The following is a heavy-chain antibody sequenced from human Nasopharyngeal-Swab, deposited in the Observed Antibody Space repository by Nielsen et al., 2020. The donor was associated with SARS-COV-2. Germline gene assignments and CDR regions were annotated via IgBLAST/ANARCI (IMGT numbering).Heavy chain of an antibody. V-gene: IGHV4-39*07. CDR1: GGSISSSSYH. J-gene: IGHJ4*02. Sequence: SETLSLTCTVSGGSISSSSYHWGWIRQPSGKGLEWIGSIYYSGSTYYNPSLKSRVTISVDTSKNQFSLKLSSVTAADTAVYYCARQIRSPTEAAADTFDYWGQGTLVTVSS. CDR2: IYYSGST. CDR3: ARQIRSPTEAAADTFDY. D-gene: IGHD6-13*01.